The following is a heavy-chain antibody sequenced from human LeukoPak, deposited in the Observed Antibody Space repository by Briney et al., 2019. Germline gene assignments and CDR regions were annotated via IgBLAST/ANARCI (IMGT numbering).Heavy chain of an antibody. D-gene: IGHD3/OR15-3a*01. CDR2: ISPSGDIT. Sequence: PGGTLRLSCVASGFHFSTHGMNWVRQAPGKGLEWVSGISPSGDITYYGDSVMGRFTISRDNRKSTVSLQMNSLRAEDTALYYCVRDLDWGAFDVRGQGTMVTVSS. J-gene: IGHJ3*01. V-gene: IGHV3-23*01. CDR3: VRDLDWGAFDV. CDR1: GFHFSTHG.